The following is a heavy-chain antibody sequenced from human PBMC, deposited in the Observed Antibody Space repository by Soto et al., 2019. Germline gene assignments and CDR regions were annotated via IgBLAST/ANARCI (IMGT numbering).Heavy chain of an antibody. CDR2: IYYSGST. V-gene: IGHV4-59*01. CDR3: ARDDPYYYGSGSGQDYYYYMDV. CDR1: GGSISSYY. D-gene: IGHD3-10*01. Sequence: SETLSLTCTVSGGSISSYYWSWIRQPPGKGLEWIGYIYYSGSTNYNPSLKSRVTISVDTSKNQFSLQLSSVTAADTAVYYCARDDPYYYGSGSGQDYYYYMDVWGKGTTVTV. J-gene: IGHJ6*03.